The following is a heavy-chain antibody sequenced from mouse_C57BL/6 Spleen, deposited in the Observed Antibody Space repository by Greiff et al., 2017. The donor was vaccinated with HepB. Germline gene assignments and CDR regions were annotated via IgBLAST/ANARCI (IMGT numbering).Heavy chain of an antibody. CDR3: ARPLDSSGGGFAY. D-gene: IGHD3-2*02. Sequence: VQLQQSGAELAKPGASVKLSCKASGYTFTSYWMHWVKQRPGQGLEWIGYINPSSGYTKYNQKFKDKATLTADKSSSTAYMQLSSLTYEDSAVYYGARPLDSSGGGFAYWGQGTLVTVSA. CDR1: GYTFTSYW. CDR2: INPSSGYT. V-gene: IGHV1-7*01. J-gene: IGHJ3*01.